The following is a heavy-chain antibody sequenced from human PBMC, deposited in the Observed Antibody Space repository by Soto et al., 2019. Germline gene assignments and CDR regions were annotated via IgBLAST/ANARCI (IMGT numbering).Heavy chain of an antibody. CDR2: ISSSSSYT. V-gene: IGHV3-21*04. D-gene: IGHD3-10*01. CDR1: GFTFSSYS. Sequence: GGSLRLSCAASGFTFSSYSMNWVRQAPGKGLEWVSSISSSSSYTNYADSVKGRFTISRDNAKNSLYLQMNSLRAEDTAVYYCARDGRYYYGSGSDWADAFDIWGQGTMVNV. CDR3: ARDGRYYYGSGSDWADAFDI. J-gene: IGHJ3*02.